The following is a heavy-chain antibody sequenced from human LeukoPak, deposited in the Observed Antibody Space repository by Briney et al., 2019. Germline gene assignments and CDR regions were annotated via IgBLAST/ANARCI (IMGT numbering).Heavy chain of an antibody. CDR1: GYIYTNYG. Sequence: ASVKVSCKASGYIYTNYGISWVRQAPGQGLEWMGWISAYNGNTNYVQKFQGRVTMTTDTSTTTAYMELRSLRSDDTAVYYCARDLDIVVVPVVSRHYGLDVWGQETTVTVSS. CDR2: ISAYNGNT. J-gene: IGHJ6*02. V-gene: IGHV1-18*01. CDR3: ARDLDIVVVPVVSRHYGLDV. D-gene: IGHD2-2*01.